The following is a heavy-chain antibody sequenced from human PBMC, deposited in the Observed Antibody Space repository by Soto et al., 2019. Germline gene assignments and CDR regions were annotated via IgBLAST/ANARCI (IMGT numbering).Heavy chain of an antibody. CDR1: GGALSSSSYY. CDR2: IYYSGST. CDR3: ARENFGSGRTYGMDF. Sequence: TLSRTCAVSGGALSSSSYYWGWNRPPPGKGLEWIGSIYYSGSTYYNPSLKSRVTISVDTSKNQFSLKLSSVTAADTAVYYCARENFGSGRTYGMDFLGQGTTVTVSS. J-gene: IGHJ6*02. V-gene: IGHV4-39*07. D-gene: IGHD3-10*01.